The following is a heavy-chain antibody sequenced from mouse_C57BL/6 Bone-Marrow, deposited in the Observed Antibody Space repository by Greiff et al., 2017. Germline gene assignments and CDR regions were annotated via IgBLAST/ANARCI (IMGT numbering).Heavy chain of an antibody. Sequence: EVQGVESGEGLVKPGGSLKLSCAASGFTFSSYAMSWVRQTPEKRLEWVAYISSGGDYIYYADTVKGRFTISRDNARNTLYLQMSSLKSEDTAMYYCTRGYYYGRRYFDVWGTGTTVTVSS. CDR1: GFTFSSYA. D-gene: IGHD1-1*01. CDR3: TRGYYYGRRYFDV. CDR2: ISSGGDYI. V-gene: IGHV5-9-1*02. J-gene: IGHJ1*03.